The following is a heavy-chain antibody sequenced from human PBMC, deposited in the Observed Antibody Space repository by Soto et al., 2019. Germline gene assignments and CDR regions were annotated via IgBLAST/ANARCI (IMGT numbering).Heavy chain of an antibody. CDR3: AKGRYRYGSGSYYIAVDY. CDR1: GFTFSSYG. J-gene: IGHJ4*02. Sequence: GGSLRLSCAASGFTFSSYGMHWVRQAPGKGLEWVAVISYDGSNKYYADSVKGRFTISRDNSKNTLYLQMNSLRAEDTAVYYCAKGRYRYGSGSYYIAVDYWGQGTLVTVSS. CDR2: ISYDGSNK. V-gene: IGHV3-30*18. D-gene: IGHD3-10*01.